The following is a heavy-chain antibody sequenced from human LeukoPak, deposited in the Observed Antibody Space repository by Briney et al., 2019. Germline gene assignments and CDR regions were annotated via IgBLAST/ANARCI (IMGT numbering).Heavy chain of an antibody. CDR1: GFTFSDYY. CDR3: ARFIAAAGIGWFDP. D-gene: IGHD6-13*01. Sequence: GGSLRLSCAASGFTFSDYYMSWIRQAPGKGLEWVSYISSSGSTIYYADSVNGRFTISRDNAKNSLYLQMNSLRAEDTAVYYCARFIAAAGIGWFDPWGQGTLVTVSS. CDR2: ISSSGSTI. J-gene: IGHJ5*02. V-gene: IGHV3-11*01.